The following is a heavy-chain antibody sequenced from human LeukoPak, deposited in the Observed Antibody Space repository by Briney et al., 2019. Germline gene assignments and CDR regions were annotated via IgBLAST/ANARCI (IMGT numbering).Heavy chain of an antibody. J-gene: IGHJ6*04. V-gene: IGHV3-30*04. D-gene: IGHD3-10*01. CDR3: ARDRILWFGEPLYGMDV. Sequence: GVSLRLSCAASGFTFSSYAMHWVRQAPGKGLEWVAVISYDGSNKYYADSVKGRFTISRDNSKNTLYLQMNSLRAEDTAVYYCARDRILWFGEPLYGMDVWGKGTTVTVSS. CDR2: ISYDGSNK. CDR1: GFTFSSYA.